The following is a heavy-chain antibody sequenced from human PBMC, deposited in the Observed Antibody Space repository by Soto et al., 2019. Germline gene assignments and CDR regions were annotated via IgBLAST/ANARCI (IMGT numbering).Heavy chain of an antibody. CDR2: IIPIFGTA. D-gene: IGHD3-9*01. CDR3: ARDRSYDILTGYQTRLDYYGMDV. J-gene: IGHJ6*02. CDR1: GPPFTSYA. V-gene: IGHV1-69*13. Sequence: SVKVSCKASGPPFTSYAISWVRQAPGQGLEWMGGIIPIFGTANYAQKFQGRVTITADESTSTAYMELSSLRSEDTAGYYCARDRSYDILTGYQTRLDYYGMDVWGQGATVTVSS.